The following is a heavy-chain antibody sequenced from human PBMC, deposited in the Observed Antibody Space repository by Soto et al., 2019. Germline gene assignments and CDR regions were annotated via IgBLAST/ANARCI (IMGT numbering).Heavy chain of an antibody. D-gene: IGHD3-3*01. V-gene: IGHV3-66*01. J-gene: IGHJ6*02. CDR3: VKDLTIFGVVIHYYYYGMDV. CDR1: GFTVSSNY. CDR2: IYSGGST. Sequence: GGSLRLSCAASGFTVSSNYMSWVRQAPGKGLEWVSVIYSGGSTYYADSVKGRFTISRDNSRNTLYLQMSSLRAEDTAVYYCVKDLTIFGVVIHYYYYGMDVWGQGTTVTVSS.